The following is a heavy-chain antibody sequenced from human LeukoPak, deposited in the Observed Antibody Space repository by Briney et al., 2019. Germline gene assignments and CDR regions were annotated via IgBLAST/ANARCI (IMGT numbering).Heavy chain of an antibody. CDR2: ISWNSGSI. Sequence: GGSLRLSCAASGFTFDDYAMHWVRQAPRKGLEWVSGISWNSGSIGYADSVKGRFTISRDNAKNSLYLQMNSLRAEDTALYYCGGYCSSTSCPDYWGQGTLVTVSS. CDR1: GFTFDDYA. D-gene: IGHD2-2*01. J-gene: IGHJ4*02. V-gene: IGHV3-9*01. CDR3: GGYCSSTSCPDY.